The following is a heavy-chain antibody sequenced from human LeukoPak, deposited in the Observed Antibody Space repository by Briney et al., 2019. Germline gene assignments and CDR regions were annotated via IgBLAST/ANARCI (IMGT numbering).Heavy chain of an antibody. CDR1: GFTFSSDS. J-gene: IGHJ4*02. D-gene: IGHD6-19*01. Sequence: GGSLRLSCAASGFTFSSDSMNWVGQAPGKGREWVSAISSSSSYIYYAASVRRRFTISRDNAKNSLYLQMTSPRAEDTAVYYCARELALAASDYWGQGTLVTVSS. CDR2: ISSSSSYI. V-gene: IGHV3-21*01. CDR3: ARELALAASDY.